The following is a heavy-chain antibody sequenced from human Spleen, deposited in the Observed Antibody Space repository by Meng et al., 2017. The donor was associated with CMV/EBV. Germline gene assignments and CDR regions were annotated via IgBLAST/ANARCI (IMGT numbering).Heavy chain of an antibody. J-gene: IGHJ5*02. D-gene: IGHD2-15*01. Sequence: GESLKISCAASGFTFSNYAMTWVRQAPGKGLEWVSVIDNAGTTFYADSVKGRFTISRDNSKNTLHLQMKSLRPEDTAVYYCGRSSRGGSVLAWGQGTLVTVSS. CDR2: IDNAGTT. CDR3: GRSSRGGSVLA. V-gene: IGHV3-66*02. CDR1: GFTFSNYA.